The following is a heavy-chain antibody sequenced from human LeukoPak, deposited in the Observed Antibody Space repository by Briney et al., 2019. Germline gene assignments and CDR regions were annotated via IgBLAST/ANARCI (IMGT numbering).Heavy chain of an antibody. V-gene: IGHV4-34*01. CDR3: ARGSSGWYGAQGY. D-gene: IGHD6-19*01. CDR1: GGSFSGYY. J-gene: IGHJ4*02. Sequence: SETLSLTCAVYGGSFSGYYWSWIRQPPGKGLEWIGEINHSGSTNYNPSLKSRVTISVDTSKNQFSLKLSSVTAADTAVYYCARGSSGWYGAQGYWGQGTLVTVSS. CDR2: INHSGST.